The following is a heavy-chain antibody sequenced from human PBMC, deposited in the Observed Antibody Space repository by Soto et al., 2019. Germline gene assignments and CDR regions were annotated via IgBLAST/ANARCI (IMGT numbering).Heavy chain of an antibody. CDR3: AREGGYDSPHGC. V-gene: IGHV4-30-4*01. Sequence: QVQLQESGPGLVKPSQTLSLICTVSGGFISNGDYHWSWIRQHPGKGLEWIGYTYPSGRNYYNASHQTRVTIYIEASKKQFSLKLNSVTAADKDVYYCAREGGYDSPHGCWGQGTLVTVSS. J-gene: IGHJ4*02. CDR1: GGFISNGDYH. D-gene: IGHD5-12*01. CDR2: TYPSGRN.